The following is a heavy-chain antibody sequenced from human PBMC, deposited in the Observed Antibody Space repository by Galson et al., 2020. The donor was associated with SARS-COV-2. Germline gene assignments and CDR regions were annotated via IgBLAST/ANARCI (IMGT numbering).Heavy chain of an antibody. V-gene: IGHV3-23*01. CDR1: GFTFSSYA. D-gene: IGHD4-17*01. J-gene: IGHJ4*02. CDR3: AKDYYGDPSFFDS. Sequence: GGSLRLSCAASGFTFSSYAMNWVRQAPGKGLEWVSGISGSGGRIDYADSVRGRLTISRDNAKNTVYLQMNSLRAEDTAVYYCAKDYYGDPSFFDSWGQGTLVTVSS. CDR2: ISGSGGRI.